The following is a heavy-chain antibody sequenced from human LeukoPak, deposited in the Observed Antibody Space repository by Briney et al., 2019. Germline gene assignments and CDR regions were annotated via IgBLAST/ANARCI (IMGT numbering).Heavy chain of an antibody. D-gene: IGHD4/OR15-4a*01. J-gene: IGHJ4*02. CDR1: GFTFSSNA. V-gene: IGHV3-23*01. Sequence: GGSLRLSCAASGFTFSSNAMSWVRQAPGKGLEGVSAISGGGANSYYADSVKGRFTISRDNSKDTLYLQMNSLGAEDTAVYYCAKDLVPAGAKRPVGHWGQGTLVTVSS. CDR3: AKDLVPAGAKRPVGH. CDR2: ISGGGANS.